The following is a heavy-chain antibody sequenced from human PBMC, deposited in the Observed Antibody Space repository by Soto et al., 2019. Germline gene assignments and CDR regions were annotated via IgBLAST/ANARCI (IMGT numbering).Heavy chain of an antibody. Sequence: SETLSLTCTVSGGSISSGGYYWSWIRQHPGKGLEWIGYIYYSGSTYYNPSLKSRVTISVDTSKNQFSLKLSSVTAADPAVYYCARGLAAAGIDYYYYSMDVWGQGTTVTVSS. CDR3: ARGLAAAGIDYYYYSMDV. CDR1: GGSISSGGYY. CDR2: IYYSGST. D-gene: IGHD6-13*01. J-gene: IGHJ6*02. V-gene: IGHV4-31*03.